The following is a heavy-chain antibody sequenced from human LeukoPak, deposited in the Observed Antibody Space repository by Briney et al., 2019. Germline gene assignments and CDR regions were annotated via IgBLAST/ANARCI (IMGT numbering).Heavy chain of an antibody. D-gene: IGHD6-13*01. CDR1: GYTFTSYA. J-gene: IGHJ4*02. CDR2: INAGNGNT. CDR3: ARQQLGRNTYSDY. V-gene: IGHV1-3*01. Sequence: ASVKVSCKASGYTFTSYAMHWVRQAPGQRLEWMGWINAGNGNTKYSQKFQGRVTITRDTSASTAYMELGSLRSEDTAVYYCARQQLGRNTYSDYWGQGTLVTVSS.